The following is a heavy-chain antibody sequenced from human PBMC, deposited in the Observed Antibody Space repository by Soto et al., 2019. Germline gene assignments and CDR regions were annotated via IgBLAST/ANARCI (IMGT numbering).Heavy chain of an antibody. Sequence: PGGSLRLSCAASGFTFSSYSMNWVRQAPGKGLEWASYISSSSSTIYYADSVKGRFTISRDNAKNSLYLQMNSLRDEDTAVYYCARDTTIFGVVISPSYYGMDVWGQGTTVTVSS. V-gene: IGHV3-48*02. CDR3: ARDTTIFGVVISPSYYGMDV. CDR2: ISSSSSTI. D-gene: IGHD3-3*01. CDR1: GFTFSSYS. J-gene: IGHJ6*02.